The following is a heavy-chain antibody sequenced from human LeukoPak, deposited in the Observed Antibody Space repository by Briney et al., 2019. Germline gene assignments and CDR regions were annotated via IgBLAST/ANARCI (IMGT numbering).Heavy chain of an antibody. CDR1: GFTFSDYN. J-gene: IGHJ4*02. Sequence: GGSLRLSCAASGFTFSDYNMNWVRQAPGKGLEWVALIWYDGSNKYYTDSVKGRLTISRDNSKDTLFLQMNSLRAEDTAVYYCAREGPRGNSQFDYWGQGTLVTVSS. CDR2: IWYDGSNK. CDR3: AREGPRGNSQFDY. V-gene: IGHV3-33*08. D-gene: IGHD2/OR15-2a*01.